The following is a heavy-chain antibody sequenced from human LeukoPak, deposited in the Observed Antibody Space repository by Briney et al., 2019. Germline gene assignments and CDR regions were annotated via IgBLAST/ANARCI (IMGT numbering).Heavy chain of an antibody. V-gene: IGHV3-23*01. CDR3: AKAPPSPHGYHDAFDI. D-gene: IGHD5-18*01. Sequence: PGGSLRLSCAASGFTFSSYAMSWFRQAPEKGLEWVSAISGSGGSTYYADSVKGRFTISRDNSKNTLYLQMNSLRAEDTAVYYCAKAPPSPHGYHDAFDIWGQGTMVTVSS. CDR2: ISGSGGST. CDR1: GFTFSSYA. J-gene: IGHJ3*02.